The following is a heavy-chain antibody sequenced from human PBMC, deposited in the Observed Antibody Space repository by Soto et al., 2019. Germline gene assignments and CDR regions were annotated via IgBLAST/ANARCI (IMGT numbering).Heavy chain of an antibody. CDR2: IIPLFGKA. D-gene: IGHD3-10*01. CDR1: GSTFSTFA. CDR3: VRGNINHPDYFHT. Sequence: GASVTVSCKAPGSTFSTFAFHWVRQAPGQGLESMGGIIPLFGKANDAQKFQGRVTFSADRSTRTVFMEVNGLKSDDTAVYYCVRGNINHPDYFHTWGQGTVVTVSS. J-gene: IGHJ1*01. V-gene: IGHV1-69*13.